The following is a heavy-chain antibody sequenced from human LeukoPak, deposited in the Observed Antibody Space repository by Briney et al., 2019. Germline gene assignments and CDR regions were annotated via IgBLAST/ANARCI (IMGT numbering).Heavy chain of an antibody. CDR3: AREGLRDSSTSSLVDP. CDR2: INHSGST. D-gene: IGHD2-2*01. Sequence: SETLPLTCAVYGGSFSGYYWSWIRQPPGKGLEWIGEINHSGSTNYNPSLKSRVTISVDTSKNQFSLKLSSVTAADTAVYYCAREGLRDSSTSSLVDPWGQGTLVTVSS. V-gene: IGHV4-34*01. J-gene: IGHJ5*02. CDR1: GGSFSGYY.